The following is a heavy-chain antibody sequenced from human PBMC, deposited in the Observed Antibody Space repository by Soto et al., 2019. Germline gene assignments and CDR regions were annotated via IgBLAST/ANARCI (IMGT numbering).Heavy chain of an antibody. CDR1: GYTFSSYG. V-gene: IGHV1-18*01. Sequence: QVQLVQSGAEVREPGASVKVYCKASGYTFSSYGISWVRQAPGQGLEWMGWISVYNGNTNYAQKLQGRVTMTTDTATSTAYMELRSLRSDDTAVYYCARRLHIFGDHYYYHMDVWGTGTTVTVSS. J-gene: IGHJ6*03. CDR3: ARRLHIFGDHYYYHMDV. D-gene: IGHD3-9*01. CDR2: ISVYNGNT.